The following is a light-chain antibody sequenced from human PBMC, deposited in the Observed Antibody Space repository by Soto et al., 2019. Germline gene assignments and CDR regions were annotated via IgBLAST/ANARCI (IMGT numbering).Light chain of an antibody. V-gene: IGKV3-20*01. Sequence: EIVLTQSPGSLSLSPEERATLSCRASQSVDSSFFAWYQQKPGQAPRLLIYGASNRATGIPDRFSGRGSGTDFTLTISRLEPEDFAVYYCQQYVSSVTFGQGTKVEIK. J-gene: IGKJ1*01. CDR1: QSVDSSF. CDR3: QQYVSSVT. CDR2: GAS.